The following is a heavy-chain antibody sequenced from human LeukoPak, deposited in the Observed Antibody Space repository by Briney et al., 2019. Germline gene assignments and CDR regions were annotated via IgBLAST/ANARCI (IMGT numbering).Heavy chain of an antibody. CDR2: IYYSGST. CDR1: GGSISSGDYY. CDR3: ARASNYYGSGSYYYTPDY. J-gene: IGHJ4*02. D-gene: IGHD3-10*01. V-gene: IGHV4-30-4*02. Sequence: SETLSLTCTVSGGSISSGDYYWSWIRQPPGKGLEWIGYIYYSGSTYYNPSLKSRVTISVDTSKNQFSLTLSSVTAADTAVYYCARASNYYGSGSYYYTPDYWGQGTLVTVSS.